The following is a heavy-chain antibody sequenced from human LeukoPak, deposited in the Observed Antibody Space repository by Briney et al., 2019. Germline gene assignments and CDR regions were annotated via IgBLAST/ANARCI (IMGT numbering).Heavy chain of an antibody. D-gene: IGHD1-26*01. CDR3: AKARGATTWVFDY. CDR1: GFTFSSYG. CDR2: ISDSGGST. J-gene: IGHJ4*02. Sequence: GGSLRLSCAASGFTFSSYGMSWVRQAPGKGLGRVSVISDSGGSTYYADSVKGRFTISRDNSKDTLYLQMNSLRADDTAVYYCAKARGATTWVFDYWGQGTLVTVSS. V-gene: IGHV3-23*01.